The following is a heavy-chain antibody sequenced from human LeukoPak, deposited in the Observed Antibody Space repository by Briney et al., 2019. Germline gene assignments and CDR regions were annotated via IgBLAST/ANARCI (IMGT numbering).Heavy chain of an antibody. Sequence: PSETLSLTCTVSGGSISSYCWSWIRQPPGKGLEWIGYIYYSGSTNYNPSLKSRVTISVDTSKNQFSLKLSSVTAADTAVYYCARGPDFWSGYSSDYWGQGTLVTVSS. CDR1: GGSISSYC. J-gene: IGHJ4*02. CDR2: IYYSGST. D-gene: IGHD3-3*01. CDR3: ARGPDFWSGYSSDY. V-gene: IGHV4-59*01.